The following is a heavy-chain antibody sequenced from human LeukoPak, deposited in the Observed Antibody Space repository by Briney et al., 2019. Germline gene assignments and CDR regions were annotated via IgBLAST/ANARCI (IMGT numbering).Heavy chain of an antibody. Sequence: GASVKVSCKASGYTFTGYYMHWVRQAPGQGLEWMGWINPNSGGTNYAQKFQGRVTMTRDTSISTAYMELSRLRSDDTAVYYCARVRLIVGASYYFDYWGRGTLVTVSS. CDR1: GYTFTGYY. CDR3: ARVRLIVGASYYFDY. D-gene: IGHD1-26*01. J-gene: IGHJ4*02. V-gene: IGHV1-2*02. CDR2: INPNSGGT.